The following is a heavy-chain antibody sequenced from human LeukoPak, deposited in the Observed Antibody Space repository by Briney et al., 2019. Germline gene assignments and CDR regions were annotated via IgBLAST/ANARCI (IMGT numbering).Heavy chain of an antibody. Sequence: GGSLRLSCAASGFTFSSYWMSWVRQAPGKGLEWVANIKQDGSEKYYVDSVKGRFTISRDNAKNSLYLQMNSLRAEDTAVYYCASNRRRYSSGPDAFDIWGQGTMVTVSS. D-gene: IGHD6-19*01. CDR2: IKQDGSEK. CDR3: ASNRRRYSSGPDAFDI. J-gene: IGHJ3*02. V-gene: IGHV3-7*01. CDR1: GFTFSSYW.